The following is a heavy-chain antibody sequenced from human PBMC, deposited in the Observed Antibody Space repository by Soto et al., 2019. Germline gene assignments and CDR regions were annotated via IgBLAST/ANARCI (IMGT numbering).Heavy chain of an antibody. Sequence: SERLSMTSTVSGGALNSCGYRKSWICQHPGKGLEWIGYIYYSGSTYYNPSLKSRVTISVDTSKNQFFLKLSSVTAADTAVYYCARELRFGEDYYGMDVWGQGTTVT. CDR3: ARELRFGEDYYGMDV. V-gene: IGHV4-31*03. CDR1: GGALNSCGYR. CDR2: IYYSGST. D-gene: IGHD3-10*01. J-gene: IGHJ6*02.